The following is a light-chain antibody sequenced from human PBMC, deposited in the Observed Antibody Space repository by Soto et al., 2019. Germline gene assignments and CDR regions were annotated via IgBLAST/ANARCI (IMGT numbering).Light chain of an antibody. CDR1: QSVGSNF. Sequence: EVVLTQSPGTLSLSPGERATLSCRASQSVGSNFVAWYQQKTGQPPSLLIYAATARATGVPDRFSGSGSGTDFTLTISSLEPEDSAVYFCQQYGSSNTFGQGTRL. CDR2: AAT. CDR3: QQYGSSNT. J-gene: IGKJ2*01. V-gene: IGKV3-20*01.